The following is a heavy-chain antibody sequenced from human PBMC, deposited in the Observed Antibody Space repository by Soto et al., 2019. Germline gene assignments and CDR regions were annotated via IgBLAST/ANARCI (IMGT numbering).Heavy chain of an antibody. CDR2: IYHSGST. V-gene: IGHV4-4*02. CDR3: ARATGNYDILTGYYPQAFDI. D-gene: IGHD3-9*01. CDR1: GGSISSSNW. Sequence: QVQLQESGPGLVKPSGTLSLTCAVSGGSISSSNWWSWVRQPPGKGLEWIGEIYHSGSTNYNPSLKSRVTISVDKSKNQFYLKLSSVTAADTAVYYCARATGNYDILTGYYPQAFDIWGQGTMVTVSS. J-gene: IGHJ3*02.